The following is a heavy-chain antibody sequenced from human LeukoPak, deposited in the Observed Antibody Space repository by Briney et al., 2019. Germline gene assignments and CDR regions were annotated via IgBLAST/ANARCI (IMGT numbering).Heavy chain of an antibody. J-gene: IGHJ4*02. CDR3: SAAGGCWSGYYFDY. CDR2: IYYSGST. V-gene: IGHV4-39*01. Sequence: SETLPLTCTVSGGSISNSSYHLGWIRQPPGQGLEWIGTIYYSGSTYYNPSLKSRVTISVDTSKNQFSLTLRSVTAADTDVYYCSAAGGCWSGYYFDYWGQ. D-gene: IGHD3-3*01. CDR1: GGSISNSSYH.